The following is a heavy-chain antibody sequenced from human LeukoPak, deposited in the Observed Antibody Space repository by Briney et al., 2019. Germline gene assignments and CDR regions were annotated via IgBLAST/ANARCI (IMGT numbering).Heavy chain of an antibody. V-gene: IGHV1-69*13. CDR2: IIPIFGTA. CDR1: GGTFSSYA. J-gene: IGHJ3*02. D-gene: IGHD3-22*01. CDR3: ARAGYYDRAGAFDI. Sequence: ASVKVSCKASGGTFSSYAISWVRQAPGQGLEWMGGIIPIFGTANYAQKFQGRVTITADESTSTAYMELSSLRSEDTAVYYCARAGYYDRAGAFDIWGQGTMVTVSS.